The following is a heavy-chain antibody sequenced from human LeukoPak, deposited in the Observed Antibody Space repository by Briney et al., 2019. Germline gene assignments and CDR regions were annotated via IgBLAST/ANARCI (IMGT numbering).Heavy chain of an antibody. Sequence: GGSLRPSCAASGFTFNTYWMNWVRQAPGKGLEWVANIKQDGSQKEYVDSVKGRFTISRDNAKNSLYLQMNSLRAEDTAVYYCARVKDVNDDIMFHHWGQGTLVTVSS. D-gene: IGHD3-9*01. J-gene: IGHJ1*01. CDR1: GFTFNTYW. CDR2: IKQDGSQK. CDR3: ARVKDVNDDIMFHH. V-gene: IGHV3-7*01.